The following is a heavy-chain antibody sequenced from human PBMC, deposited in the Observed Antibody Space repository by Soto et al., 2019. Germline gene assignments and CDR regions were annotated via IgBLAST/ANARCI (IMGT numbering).Heavy chain of an antibody. J-gene: IGHJ5*02. CDR3: ARGGVVVVAATAKWFDP. Sequence: NPSETLSLTCAVYGGSFSCYYWSWIRQPPGKGLEWIGEINHSGSTNYNPSLKSRVTISVDTSKNQFSLKLSSVTAADTAVYYCARGGVVVVAATAKWFDPWGQGTLVTVSS. D-gene: IGHD2-15*01. V-gene: IGHV4-34*01. CDR1: GGSFSCYY. CDR2: INHSGST.